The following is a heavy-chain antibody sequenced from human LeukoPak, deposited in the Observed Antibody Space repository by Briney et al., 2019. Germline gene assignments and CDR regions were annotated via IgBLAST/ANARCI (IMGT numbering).Heavy chain of an antibody. D-gene: IGHD1-20*01. J-gene: IGHJ6*02. CDR1: GFTFSSYS. CDR3: ARGGDNWNPNDYYGMDV. Sequence: GGSLRLSCAASGFTFSSYSMNWVRQAPGKGLEWVSSISSSSSYIYYADSVKGRFTISRDNAKNSLYLQMNSLRAEDTAVYYCARGGDNWNPNDYYGMDVWGQGTTVTVSS. CDR2: ISSSSSYI. V-gene: IGHV3-21*01.